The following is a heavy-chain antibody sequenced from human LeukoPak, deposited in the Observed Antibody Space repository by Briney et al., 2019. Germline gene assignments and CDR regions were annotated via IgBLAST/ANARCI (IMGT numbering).Heavy chain of an antibody. J-gene: IGHJ4*02. D-gene: IGHD1-26*01. CDR2: ISSSSSTI. V-gene: IGHV3-48*01. CDR1: GFTFSSYS. Sequence: GGSLRLSCAASGFTFSSYSMNWVRQAPGKGLEWVSYISSSSSTIYYADSVKGRFTISRDNAKNSLYLQMNSLRAEDTAVYYCARDEMGAIDYWGQGTLVTVSS. CDR3: ARDEMGAIDY.